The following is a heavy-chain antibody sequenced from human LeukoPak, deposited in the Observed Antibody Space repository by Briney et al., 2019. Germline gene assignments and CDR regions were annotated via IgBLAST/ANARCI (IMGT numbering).Heavy chain of an antibody. Sequence: GGSLRLSCTASGFSFSGHWMHWARQLPGKGLVWVSHISPTGSTTSYADSVKGRFTVSRDNAKNTLYLQVNNLRAEDTAVYYCARGPNSNWSGLDFWGQGTLLTVSS. CDR2: ISPTGSTT. CDR3: ARGPNSNWSGLDF. V-gene: IGHV3-74*01. D-gene: IGHD6-6*01. CDR1: GFSFSGHW. J-gene: IGHJ4*02.